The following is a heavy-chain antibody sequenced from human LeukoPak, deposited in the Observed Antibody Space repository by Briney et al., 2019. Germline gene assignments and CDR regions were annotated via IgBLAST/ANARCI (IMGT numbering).Heavy chain of an antibody. CDR2: ISYDGSNK. V-gene: IGHV3-30*03. CDR1: GFTFSDYW. D-gene: IGHD5/OR15-5a*01. J-gene: IGHJ3*02. CDR3: ARLRGVYDAFDI. Sequence: PGESLRLSCAASGFTFSDYWMSWVRQAPGKGLEWVAVISYDGSNKYYADSVKGRFTISRDNSKNTLYLQMNSLRAEDTAVYYCARLRGVYDAFDIWGQGTMVTVSS.